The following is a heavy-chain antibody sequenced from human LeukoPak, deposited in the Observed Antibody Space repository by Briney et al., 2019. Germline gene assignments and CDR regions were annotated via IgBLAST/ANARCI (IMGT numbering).Heavy chain of an antibody. CDR2: IYYSGST. D-gene: IGHD3-10*01. V-gene: IGHV4-39*01. J-gene: IGHJ3*02. CDR3: ARRFAPSRNDAFDI. Sequence: SEPLSLPCTVSGGSINSSSYYWGWIRQPPAKGLEWIGTIYYSGSTYFNPSLKSRVTISVDTSKDQFSLKLSSVTASDTAVYYCARRFAPSRNDAFDIWGQGTMVTVSS. CDR1: GGSINSSSYY.